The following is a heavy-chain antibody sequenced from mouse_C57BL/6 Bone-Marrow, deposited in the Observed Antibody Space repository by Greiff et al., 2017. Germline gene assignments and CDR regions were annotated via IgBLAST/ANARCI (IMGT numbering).Heavy chain of an antibody. CDR1: GYSITSGYY. CDR3: ARGPIYYGYDGSWFAY. Sequence: ESGPGLVKPSQSLSLTCSVTGYSITSGYYWNWIRQFPGNKLEWMGYISYDGSNNSNPSLKNRIPITRDTSKNQFFLKLNSVTTEDTATYYCARGPIYYGYDGSWFAYWGQGTLVTVSA. D-gene: IGHD2-2*01. J-gene: IGHJ3*01. CDR2: ISYDGSN. V-gene: IGHV3-6*01.